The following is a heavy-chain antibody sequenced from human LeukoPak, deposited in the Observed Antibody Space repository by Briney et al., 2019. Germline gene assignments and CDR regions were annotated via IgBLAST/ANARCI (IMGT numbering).Heavy chain of an antibody. CDR3: ARVKVVTKAPFDP. V-gene: IGHV4-34*01. Sequence: SETLSLTCAVYGGSFSGYYWSWIRQPPGKGLEWIGEINHSGRTNYNPSLKSRVTISVDTSKNQFSLKLSSVTAADTAVYYCARVKVVTKAPFDPWGQGTLVTVSS. D-gene: IGHD3-22*01. J-gene: IGHJ5*02. CDR1: GGSFSGYY. CDR2: INHSGRT.